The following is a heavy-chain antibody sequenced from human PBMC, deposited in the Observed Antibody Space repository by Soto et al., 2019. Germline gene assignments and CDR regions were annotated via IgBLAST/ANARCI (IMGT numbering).Heavy chain of an antibody. D-gene: IGHD3-10*01. V-gene: IGHV2-5*02. CDR1: GFSLTASGVA. CDR2: IYGDDDQ. Sequence: QITLEASGPTLVKPTQTLTLTCSCSGFSLTASGVAVGWIRQPPGKALEWLALIYGDDDQRYRSSLKNRLTSTRDIPKNQVVLTMSDMDPVDTATYFCAHRIAGAGEMDYFDYWGQGTLVTVSS. CDR3: AHRIAGAGEMDYFDY. J-gene: IGHJ4*02.